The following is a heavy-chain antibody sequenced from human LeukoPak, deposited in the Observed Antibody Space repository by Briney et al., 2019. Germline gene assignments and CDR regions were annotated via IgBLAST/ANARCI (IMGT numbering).Heavy chain of an antibody. D-gene: IGHD3-10*01. Sequence: GGSLRLSCAASGFTFSSYAMSWVRQAPGKGLEWVANIKQDGSEKNYVGSVKGRFTIARDNAKNSLYLQMNSLRAEDTAVYYCARSSITMVRGVIKSTTSWYHYYNMDVWGKGTTVTVSS. CDR3: ARSSITMVRGVIKSTTSWYHYYNMDV. CDR2: IKQDGSEK. J-gene: IGHJ6*03. V-gene: IGHV3-7*01. CDR1: GFTFSSYA.